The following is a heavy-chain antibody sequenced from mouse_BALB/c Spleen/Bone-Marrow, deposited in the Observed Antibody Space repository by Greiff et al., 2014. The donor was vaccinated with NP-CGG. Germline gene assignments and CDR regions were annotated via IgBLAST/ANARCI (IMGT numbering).Heavy chain of an antibody. V-gene: IGHV14-3*02. J-gene: IGHJ3*01. D-gene: IGHD1-1*01. CDR3: AIYYYGSSGFAY. Sequence: EVQVVESGAELVKPGASVKLSCTASGFNIKDTYMHWVKQRPGQGLEWIGRIDPANGNTKYDPKFQGKATITADTSSNTAYLQLSSLTSEDTAVYYCAIYYYGSSGFAYWGQGTLVTVSA. CDR2: IDPANGNT. CDR1: GFNIKDTY.